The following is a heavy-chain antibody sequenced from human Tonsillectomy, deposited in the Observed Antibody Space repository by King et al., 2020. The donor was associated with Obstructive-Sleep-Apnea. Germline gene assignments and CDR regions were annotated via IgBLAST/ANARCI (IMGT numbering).Heavy chain of an antibody. V-gene: IGHV3-21*01. J-gene: IGHJ4*02. Sequence: QAPGKGLEWVSSISSSSSYIYYADSVKGRFTISRDNAKNSLYLQMNSLRAEETAVYYCARALMVRGVGYYFDYWGQGTLVTVSS. CDR3: ARALMVRGVGYYFDY. CDR2: ISSSSSYI. D-gene: IGHD3-10*01.